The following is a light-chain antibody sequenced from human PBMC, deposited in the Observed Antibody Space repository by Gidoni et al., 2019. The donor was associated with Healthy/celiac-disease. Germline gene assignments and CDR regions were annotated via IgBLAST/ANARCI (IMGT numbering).Light chain of an antibody. CDR2: GNS. Sequence: QSVLTQPPSASAATGQMVTISCTGSSSNIGAGYDVHWYQQLPGTAPKLLIYGNSNRPSGVPDRFSGSKSGTSASLAITGLQAEDEADYYCQSYDSSLSGSVFGGGTKLTVL. V-gene: IGLV1-40*01. CDR1: SSNIGAGYD. J-gene: IGLJ3*02. CDR3: QSYDSSLSGSV.